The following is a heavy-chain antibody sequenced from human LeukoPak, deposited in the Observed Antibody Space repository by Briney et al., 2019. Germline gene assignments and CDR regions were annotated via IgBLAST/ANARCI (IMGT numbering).Heavy chain of an antibody. D-gene: IGHD3-22*01. J-gene: IGHJ4*02. CDR3: TTDAAGDYDSSGPYYFDY. Sequence: PGGSLRLSCAASGFTFSNAWMSWVRQAPGKGLEWVGRIKSKTDGGTTHYAAPVKRRFTISRDDSKNTLYLQMNSLKTEDTAVYYCTTDAAGDYDSSGPYYFDYWGQGTLVTVSS. CDR1: GFTFSNAW. CDR2: IKSKTDGGTT. V-gene: IGHV3-15*01.